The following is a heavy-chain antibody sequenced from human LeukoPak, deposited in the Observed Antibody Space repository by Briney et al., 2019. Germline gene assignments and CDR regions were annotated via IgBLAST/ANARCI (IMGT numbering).Heavy chain of an antibody. CDR2: ISGSGGST. CDR1: GFTFSSYA. D-gene: IGHD1-26*01. Sequence: GGSLRLSCAASGFTFSSYAMSWVRQAPGKGLEWVSAISGSGGSTYYADSVKGRFTISRDNAKNSLYLQMNSLRAEDTAVYYCARVATHDWGATTGPFDYWGQGTLVTVSS. CDR3: ARVATHDWGATTGPFDY. V-gene: IGHV3-23*01. J-gene: IGHJ4*02.